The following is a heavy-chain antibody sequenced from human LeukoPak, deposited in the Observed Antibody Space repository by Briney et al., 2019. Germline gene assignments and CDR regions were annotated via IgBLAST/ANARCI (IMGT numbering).Heavy chain of an antibody. J-gene: IGHJ4*02. CDR3: AKESEWSSSWYPFDY. V-gene: IGHV3-53*01. Sequence: QSGGSLRLSCAASGFTVSSNYMSWVRQAPGKGLEWVSVTYSNGRTYYADSEKGRFTISRDNSKNTLCLQMNSLRAEDTAVYYCAKESEWSSSWYPFDYWGQGTLVTVSS. CDR2: TYSNGRT. CDR1: GFTVSSNY. D-gene: IGHD6-13*01.